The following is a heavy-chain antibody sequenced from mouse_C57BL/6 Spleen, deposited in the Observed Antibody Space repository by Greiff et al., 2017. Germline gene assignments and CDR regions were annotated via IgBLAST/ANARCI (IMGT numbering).Heavy chain of an antibody. J-gene: IGHJ2*01. Sequence: VHVKQSGPELVKPGASVKISCKASGYSFTGYYMNWVKQSPEKSLEWIGEINPSTGGTTYNQKFKAKATLTVDKSSSTAYMQLKSLTSEDSAVYYCARASRANWDPYWGQGTTLTVSS. V-gene: IGHV1-42*01. CDR3: ARASRANWDPY. CDR2: INPSTGGT. D-gene: IGHD4-1*01. CDR1: GYSFTGYY.